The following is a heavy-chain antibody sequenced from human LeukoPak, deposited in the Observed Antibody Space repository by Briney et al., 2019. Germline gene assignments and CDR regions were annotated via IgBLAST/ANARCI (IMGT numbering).Heavy chain of an antibody. CDR2: IKSKTDGGTT. Sequence: GGSLRLSCAASGFTFSNAWMSWVRQAPGKGLEWVGRIKSKTDGGTTDYAAPVKGRFTISRDDSKNTLYLQMNSLKTEDTAVYYCTTPKLERRGRAFDIWGQGTMVTVSS. CDR1: GFTFSNAW. CDR3: TTPKLERRGRAFDI. J-gene: IGHJ3*02. V-gene: IGHV3-15*01. D-gene: IGHD1-1*01.